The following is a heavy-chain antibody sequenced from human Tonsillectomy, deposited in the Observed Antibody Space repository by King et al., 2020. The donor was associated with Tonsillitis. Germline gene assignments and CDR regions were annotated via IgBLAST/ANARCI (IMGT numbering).Heavy chain of an antibody. CDR1: GFTFSSYA. V-gene: IGHV3-30*02. CDR2: IRYDGSNK. D-gene: IGHD5-18*01. CDR3: AKGGGDTTMPIDY. J-gene: IGHJ4*02. Sequence: VQLVESGGGVVQPGGSLRLSCAPSGFTFSSYAMHWVRQAPGKGLEWVAFIRYDGSNKYYADSGKARFTIPRDNTKNTLYLQLNSLRPEDTAVDYCAKGGGDTTMPIDYWGQGTLVTVSS.